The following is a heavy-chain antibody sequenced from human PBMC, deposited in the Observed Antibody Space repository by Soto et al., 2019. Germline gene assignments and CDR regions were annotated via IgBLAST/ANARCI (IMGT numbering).Heavy chain of an antibody. CDR3: ARVWVGASIDGMDV. V-gene: IGHV1-2*06. D-gene: IGHD1-26*01. CDR1: GYTFTGYY. J-gene: IGHJ6*02. CDR2: INPNGGAT. Sequence: ASVKVSCKASGYTFTGYYMYWVRQAPGQGLEWMGRINPNGGATNYAQKFQGRVTMARDTSIKTAYMELSGLKSDDTAVYYCARVWVGASIDGMDVWGLGTTVTVSS.